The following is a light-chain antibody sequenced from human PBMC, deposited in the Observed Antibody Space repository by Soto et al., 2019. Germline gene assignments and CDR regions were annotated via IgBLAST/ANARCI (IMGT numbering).Light chain of an antibody. CDR1: SSNSGSNT. CDR2: SNN. J-gene: IGLJ3*02. V-gene: IGLV1-44*01. CDR3: AAWDDSLIVV. Sequence: QSALPQPPSASGTPGQRVTISWSGSSSNSGSNTVNWYQQLPGTAPKLLIYSNNQRPSGVPDRFSGSKSGTSASLAISGLQSEGEADYYCAAWDDSLIVVFGGGTKVTVL.